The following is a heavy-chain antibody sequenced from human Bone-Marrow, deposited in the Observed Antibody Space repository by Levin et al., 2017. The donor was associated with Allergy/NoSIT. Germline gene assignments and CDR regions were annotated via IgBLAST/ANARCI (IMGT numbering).Heavy chain of an antibody. CDR1: GLSFRGSA. CDR2: ISGDGGST. CDR3: ATHSSPRSYFDF. J-gene: IGHJ4*02. V-gene: IGHV3-23*01. D-gene: IGHD6-13*01. Sequence: GESLKISCAASGLSFRGSAMSWVRQAPGKGLEWVSGISGDGGSTDYGDSVKGRFTISRDNSKNTVYLQMKSLRAEDTAVYYCATHSSPRSYFDFWGQGTLVTVSS.